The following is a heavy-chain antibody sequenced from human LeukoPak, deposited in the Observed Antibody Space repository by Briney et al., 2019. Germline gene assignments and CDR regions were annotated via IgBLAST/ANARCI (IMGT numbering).Heavy chain of an antibody. CDR3: ARVRITMVRGVTLDAFNI. CDR2: ISGSGGST. J-gene: IGHJ3*02. V-gene: IGHV3-23*01. CDR1: GFTFSSYA. D-gene: IGHD3-10*01. Sequence: GGSLRLSCAASGFTFSSYAMSWVRQAPGKGLEWVSAISGSGGSTYYADSVKGRFTISRDNSKNTLYLQMNSLRAEDTAVYYCARVRITMVRGVTLDAFNIWGQGTMVTVSS.